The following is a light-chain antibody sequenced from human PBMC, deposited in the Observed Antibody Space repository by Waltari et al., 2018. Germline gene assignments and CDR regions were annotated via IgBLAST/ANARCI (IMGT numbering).Light chain of an antibody. Sequence: QYALNQPASVSGSPGQSITISCSGSSSEVGNYNFVSWYQHHPGKVPKLVIFEGSERPSGISTRFSGSKSGNKPPLAISGLRAGDEAVYYCCSYAGKSHKWGFGGGTKVTVL. CDR3: CSYAGKSHKWG. V-gene: IGLV2-23*01. J-gene: IGLJ2*01. CDR2: EGS. CDR1: SSEVGNYNF.